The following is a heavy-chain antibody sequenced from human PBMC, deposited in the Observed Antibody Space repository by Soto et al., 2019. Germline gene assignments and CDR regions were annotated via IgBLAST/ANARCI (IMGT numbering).Heavy chain of an antibody. CDR2: ISSTSGTI. V-gene: IGHV3-48*02. Sequence: EGQLVESGGNLVRPGGSLRLSCEASGFVFSTYSMNWVRQAPGKGLEWISYISSTSGTIYYADSVKGRFTIFRGNAKNSLFLQMNGLRDDDTAVYYCANQKIRFSVAGTLYGLGVWGQGTTVTVSS. CDR1: GFVFSTYS. J-gene: IGHJ6*02. CDR3: ANQKIRFSVAGTLYGLGV. D-gene: IGHD6-19*01.